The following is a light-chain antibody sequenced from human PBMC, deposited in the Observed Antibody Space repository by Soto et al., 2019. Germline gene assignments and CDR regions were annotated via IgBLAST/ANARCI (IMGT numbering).Light chain of an antibody. CDR3: QQYGSSPIT. J-gene: IGKJ5*01. CDR1: QSLNSNY. Sequence: EVVLTQSPGTLSLSPGERATLSCRASQSLNSNYLAWYQQKPGQAPSLLIYGVSSRATGIPGRVSGSGSGTGFTLTITRLEPEDFAVYYCQQYGSSPITFGQGTRLEIK. CDR2: GVS. V-gene: IGKV3-20*01.